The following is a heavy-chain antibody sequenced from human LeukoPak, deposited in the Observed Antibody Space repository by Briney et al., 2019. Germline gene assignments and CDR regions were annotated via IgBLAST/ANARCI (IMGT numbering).Heavy chain of an antibody. CDR1: GFTFSSYA. Sequence: GGSLGLSCAASGFTFSSYAMSWVRQAPGKGLEWVSAISGSGGNTYYADSVKGRFTISRDNSKNTLYLQMNSLRAEDTAVYYCANPPSHYDFWSGPGYWGQGTLVTVSS. D-gene: IGHD3-3*01. J-gene: IGHJ4*02. V-gene: IGHV3-23*01. CDR2: ISGSGGNT. CDR3: ANPPSHYDFWSGPGY.